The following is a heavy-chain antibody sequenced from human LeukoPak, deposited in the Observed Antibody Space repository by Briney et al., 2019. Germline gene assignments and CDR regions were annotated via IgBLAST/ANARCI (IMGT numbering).Heavy chain of an antibody. D-gene: IGHD3-9*01. CDR1: GLSVSSNY. Sequence: RGSLRLSCVASGLSVSSNYMSWVRPAPGKGLEGVSVIYRDGSSYYAESVKGRFTISRDNSKNTLYIQMNSLRAEDTAVYYCARSFYDILIGYYQYFDYWGQGTLVTVSS. CDR2: IYRDGSS. V-gene: IGHV3-66*01. J-gene: IGHJ4*02. CDR3: ARSFYDILIGYYQYFDY.